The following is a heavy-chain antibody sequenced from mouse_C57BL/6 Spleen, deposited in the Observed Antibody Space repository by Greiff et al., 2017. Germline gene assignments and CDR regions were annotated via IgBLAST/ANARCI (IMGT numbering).Heavy chain of an antibody. D-gene: IGHD1-1*01. V-gene: IGHV1-18*01. CDR3: ARWGYYGSSFWYFEV. CDR2: INPNNGGT. Sequence: VQLQQSGPELVKPGASVKIPCKASGYTFTDYNMDWVKQSHGKSLEWIGDINPNNGGTIYNQKFKGKATLTVDKSSSTAYMELRSLTSEDTAVYYCARWGYYGSSFWYFEVWGTGTTVTVSS. CDR1: GYTFTDYN. J-gene: IGHJ1*03.